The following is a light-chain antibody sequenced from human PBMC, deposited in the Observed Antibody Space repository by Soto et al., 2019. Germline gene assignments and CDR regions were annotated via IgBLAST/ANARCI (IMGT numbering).Light chain of an antibody. CDR1: QSVSSN. V-gene: IGKV3-15*01. CDR2: GAS. Sequence: EIVMTQSPATLSVSPGERATLSCRASQSVSSNLAWYQQKPGQAPRLLIYGASTRATGIPARFSGSGSGTEFTLTISSLRSEDSAVYLCQQYNDWPITFGQGIRLEI. J-gene: IGKJ5*01. CDR3: QQYNDWPIT.